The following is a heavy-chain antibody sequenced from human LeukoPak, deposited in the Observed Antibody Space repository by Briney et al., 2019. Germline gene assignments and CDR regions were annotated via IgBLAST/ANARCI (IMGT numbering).Heavy chain of an antibody. CDR2: INHSGST. V-gene: IGHV4-34*01. J-gene: IGHJ4*02. D-gene: IGHD4-17*01. Sequence: PSETLSLTCAVYGGSFSGYYWSWIRQPPGKGLEWIGEINHSGSTNYNPSLKSRVNISVDTSKNQFSLKLSSVTAADTAVYYCARGQGTVATHWGQGTLVTVSS. CDR3: ARGQGTVATH. CDR1: GGSFSGYY.